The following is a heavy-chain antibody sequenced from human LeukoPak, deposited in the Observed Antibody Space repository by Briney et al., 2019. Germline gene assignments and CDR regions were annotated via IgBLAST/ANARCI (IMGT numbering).Heavy chain of an antibody. Sequence: SETLSLTCAVYGGSFSGYYWSWSRQPPGKGLDWIGEINHSGSTNYNPSLKSRVTISVDTSKNQFSLKLSSVTAADTAVYYCARGVVRGSWFDPWGQGTLVTVSS. D-gene: IGHD3-10*01. V-gene: IGHV4-34*01. J-gene: IGHJ5*02. CDR2: INHSGST. CDR1: GGSFSGYY. CDR3: ARGVVRGSWFDP.